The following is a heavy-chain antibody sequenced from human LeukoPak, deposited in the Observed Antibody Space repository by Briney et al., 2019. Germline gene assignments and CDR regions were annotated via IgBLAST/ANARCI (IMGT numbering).Heavy chain of an antibody. V-gene: IGHV3-73*01. CDR2: IRSKANSYAT. CDR1: GFTFSGSA. J-gene: IGHJ4*02. CDR3: GPCSGGSCPTL. D-gene: IGHD2-15*01. Sequence: GGSLRLSCAASGFTFSGSAMHWVRQASGKGLEWVGRIRSKANSYATAYAASVKGRFTISRDDSKNTAYLQMNSLKTEDMAVYYCGPCSGGSCPTLGGQGTLVTVSS.